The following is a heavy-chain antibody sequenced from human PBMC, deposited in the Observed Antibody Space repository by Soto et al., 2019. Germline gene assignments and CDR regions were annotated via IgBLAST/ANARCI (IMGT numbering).Heavy chain of an antibody. CDR3: AKSSTWAHYYYMDV. CDR1: GLTFSSFA. D-gene: IGHD2-2*01. J-gene: IGHJ6*03. Sequence: PGGSLRLSCAASGLTFSSFAISRVRQAQGKGLEWVSVISGSGDSTNYADSVKDWFTISRDNSKNSLYLQMNSLRVEDTAVYYCAKSSTWAHYYYMDVWGKGTTVTVSS. CDR2: ISGSGDST. V-gene: IGHV3-23*01.